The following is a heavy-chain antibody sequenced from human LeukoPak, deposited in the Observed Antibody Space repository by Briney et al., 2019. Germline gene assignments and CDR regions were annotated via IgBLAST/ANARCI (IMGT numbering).Heavy chain of an antibody. D-gene: IGHD3-3*01. J-gene: IGHJ6*02. Sequence: SQTLSLTCTVSGGSISSGGHSWSWIRQSPGKGLEWIGYIYHSGSGSTYYNPSLKSRVTISIDKSKNQFSLKLNSVTAADTAVYYCARINDFWSGPTLDVWGQGTTVTVSS. CDR2: IYHSGSGST. V-gene: IGHV4-30-2*06. CDR3: ARINDFWSGPTLDV. CDR1: GGSISSGGHS.